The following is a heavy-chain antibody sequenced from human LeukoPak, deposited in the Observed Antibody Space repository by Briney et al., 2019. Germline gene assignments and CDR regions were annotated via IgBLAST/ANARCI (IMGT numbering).Heavy chain of an antibody. CDR3: ARGADSSSWYGAIDY. CDR2: ISSSSSTI. D-gene: IGHD6-13*01. V-gene: IGHV3-48*02. CDR1: GFTFSSYN. Sequence: PGGSLRLSCAASGFTFSSYNMNWVRQAPGKGLEWVSYISSSSSTIYSADSVKGRFTISRDNAKNSLYLQMNSLRDEDTAVYYCARGADSSSWYGAIDYWGQGTLVTVSS. J-gene: IGHJ4*02.